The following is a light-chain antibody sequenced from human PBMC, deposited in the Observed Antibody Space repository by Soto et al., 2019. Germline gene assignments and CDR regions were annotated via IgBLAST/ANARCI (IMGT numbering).Light chain of an antibody. V-gene: IGKV3-11*01. J-gene: IGKJ1*01. CDR2: GAS. CDR3: QQRSNWPSWT. Sequence: EIVLTQSPATLSLSPGERATLSCRASQSVSSYLAWYQQKPGQAPRLLIYGASNRATGIPARFSGSGSGTDFTLTNTSLQPEDFAVYYCQQRSNWPSWTFGQGTKVEIK. CDR1: QSVSSY.